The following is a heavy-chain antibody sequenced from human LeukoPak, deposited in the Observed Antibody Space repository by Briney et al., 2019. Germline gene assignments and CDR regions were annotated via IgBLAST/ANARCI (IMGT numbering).Heavy chain of an antibody. J-gene: IGHJ4*02. Sequence: GESLTLSCTATGFTFSSYWMSWVRQAPGKGLEWVANIKPDGSEKYYVASVKGRFTVSRDNAKNSLSLQMNSLRAEDTAVYYCARGVNWSFDYWGQGSLVTVSS. CDR3: ARGVNWSFDY. CDR2: IKPDGSEK. CDR1: GFTFSSYW. D-gene: IGHD1-1*01. V-gene: IGHV3-7*04.